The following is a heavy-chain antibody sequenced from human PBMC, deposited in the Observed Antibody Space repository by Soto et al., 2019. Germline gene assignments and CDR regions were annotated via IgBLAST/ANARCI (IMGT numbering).Heavy chain of an antibody. V-gene: IGHV4-59*01. J-gene: IGHJ3*02. D-gene: IGHD2-2*01. Sequence: PSETLSLTCTVSGGSISSYYWSWIRQPPGKGLEWIGYIYYSGSTNYNPSLKSRVTISVDTSKNQFSLKLSSVTAADTAVYYCARFRVVPAANMGANDAFDIWGQGTMVTVSS. CDR3: ARFRVVPAANMGANDAFDI. CDR2: IYYSGST. CDR1: GGSISSYY.